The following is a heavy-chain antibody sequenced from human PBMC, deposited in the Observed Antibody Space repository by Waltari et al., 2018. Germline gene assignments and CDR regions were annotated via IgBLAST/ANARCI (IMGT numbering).Heavy chain of an antibody. CDR3: AKGSIFIVVVPAASDF. D-gene: IGHD2-2*01. CDR1: GFTFSSYA. Sequence: EVQLLESGGGLVQPGGSLRLSCAASGFTFSSYAMSWVRQAPGKGRAWVSAISGSGGSTYYADSVKGRFTISRDNSKNTLYLQMNSLRAEDTAVYYCAKGSIFIVVVPAASDFWGQGTLVTVSS. J-gene: IGHJ4*02. CDR2: ISGSGGST. V-gene: IGHV3-23*01.